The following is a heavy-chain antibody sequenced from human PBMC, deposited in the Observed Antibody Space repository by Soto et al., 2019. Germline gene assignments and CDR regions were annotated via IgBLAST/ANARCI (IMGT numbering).Heavy chain of an antibody. CDR1: GGSISSGDYS. D-gene: IGHD5-18*01. CDR2: IYYSGST. CDR3: ARAQPLKYTYGLRGAFDI. J-gene: IGHJ3*02. V-gene: IGHV4-30-4*01. Sequence: PSESLSLTCTVSGGSISSGDYSWSWIRQPPGKGLEWIGYIYYSGSTYYNPSLKSRVTISVDTSKNQFSLKLSSVTAADTAVYYCARAQPLKYTYGLRGAFDIWGQGTMVTVSS.